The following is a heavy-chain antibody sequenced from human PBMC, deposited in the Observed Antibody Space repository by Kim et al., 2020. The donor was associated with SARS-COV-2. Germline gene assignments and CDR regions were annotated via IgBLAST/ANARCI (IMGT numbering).Heavy chain of an antibody. Sequence: SETLSLTCTVSGDSLSSDYWSWNRQPAGKGLEWIGRIYTSGRTNYNPSLQSRVTMSVDMSKNQFSLNLSSVTAADTAVYYCARALGNWGQGTLVTVSS. CDR2: IYTSGRT. D-gene: IGHD3-16*02. J-gene: IGHJ4*02. CDR1: GDSLSSDY. CDR3: ARALGN. V-gene: IGHV4-4*07.